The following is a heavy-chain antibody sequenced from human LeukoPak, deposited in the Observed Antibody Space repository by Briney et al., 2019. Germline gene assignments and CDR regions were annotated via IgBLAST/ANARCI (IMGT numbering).Heavy chain of an antibody. J-gene: IGHJ3*02. CDR1: GYTFTSYS. Sequence: ASVKVSCKASGYTFTSYSFCWVRQAPGQGLEWMGWISAYSGNTLYAQKLQGRVTMTTDTSTSTAYMELRSLRSDDTAVYYCARVGAHDAFDIWGQGTMVTVSS. CDR2: ISAYSGNT. CDR3: ARVGAHDAFDI. V-gene: IGHV1-18*01. D-gene: IGHD4/OR15-4a*01.